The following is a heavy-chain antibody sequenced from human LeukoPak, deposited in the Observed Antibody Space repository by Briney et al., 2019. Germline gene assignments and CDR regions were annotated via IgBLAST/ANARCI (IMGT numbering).Heavy chain of an antibody. CDR2: IYYSGST. CDR3: ARGTPYYYGSGSLYFDY. D-gene: IGHD3-10*01. J-gene: IGHJ4*02. CDR1: GGSISSGGYY. V-gene: IGHV4-31*03. Sequence: PSQTLSLTCTVSGGSISSGGYYWSWIRQHPGEGLEWIGYIYYSGSTNYNPSLKSRVTISVDTSKNQFSLKLSSVTAADTAVYYCARGTPYYYGSGSLYFDYWGQGTLVTVSS.